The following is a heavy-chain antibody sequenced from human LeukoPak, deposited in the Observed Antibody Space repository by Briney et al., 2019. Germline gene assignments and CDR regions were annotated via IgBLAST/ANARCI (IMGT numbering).Heavy chain of an antibody. CDR3: TTDLSRVVVYYYYYMDV. Sequence: GGSLRLSCAASGFTFSNAWMSWVRQAPGKGLEWVGRIKSKTDGGTTDYAAPVKGRFTFSRDDSKNTPYLQMNSLKTEDTAVYYCTTDLSRVVVYYYYYMDVWGKGTTVTVSS. V-gene: IGHV3-15*01. CDR2: IKSKTDGGTT. D-gene: IGHD3-3*01. J-gene: IGHJ6*03. CDR1: GFTFSNAW.